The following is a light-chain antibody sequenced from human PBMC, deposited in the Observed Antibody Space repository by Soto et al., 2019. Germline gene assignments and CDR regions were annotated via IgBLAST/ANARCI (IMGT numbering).Light chain of an antibody. J-gene: IGLJ2*01. Sequence: QSALTQPASVSGSPGQSITISCTGTSSDVGGYDHVSWYQQHPGTGPKLIIFDVSNRPPGVSNRFSGSKSGNTASLTISGLQAEDEADYYCSSYTRNSVVFGGGTKVTVL. CDR1: SSDVGGYDH. CDR3: SSYTRNSVV. CDR2: DVS. V-gene: IGLV2-14*03.